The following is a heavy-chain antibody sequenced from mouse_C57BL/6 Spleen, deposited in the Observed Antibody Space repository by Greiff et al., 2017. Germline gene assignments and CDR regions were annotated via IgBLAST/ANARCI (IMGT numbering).Heavy chain of an antibody. Sequence: EVHLVESGPELVKPGASVKISCKASGYSFTDYNMNWVKQSNGKSLEWIGVINPNYGTTSYNQKFKGKATLTVDQSSSTAYMQLNSLTSEDSAVYYCARGGNQFSYYYAMDYWGQGTSVTVSS. J-gene: IGHJ4*01. CDR3: ARGGNQFSYYYAMDY. V-gene: IGHV1-39*01. CDR1: GYSFTDYN. D-gene: IGHD2-1*01. CDR2: INPNYGTT.